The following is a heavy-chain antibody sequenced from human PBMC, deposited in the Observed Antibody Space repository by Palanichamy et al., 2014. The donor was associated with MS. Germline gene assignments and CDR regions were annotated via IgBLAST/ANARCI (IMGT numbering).Heavy chain of an antibody. Sequence: EEQLLESGGGPGTARGVPSRLSCAASGFTFSNYAMTWVRQAPGKGLEWVSAISGSADRTYYADSVKGRFTISRDNSKNTLYLQMNSLRVEDTALYYCAKVVGWYGGDVWGQGTTVTVSS. CDR3: AKVVGWYGGDV. CDR2: ISGSADRT. D-gene: IGHD3-10*01. V-gene: IGHV3-23*01. CDR1: GFTFSNYA. J-gene: IGHJ6*02.